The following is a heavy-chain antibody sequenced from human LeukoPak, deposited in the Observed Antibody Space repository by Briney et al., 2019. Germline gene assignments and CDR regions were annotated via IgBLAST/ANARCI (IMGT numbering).Heavy chain of an antibody. V-gene: IGHV3-23*01. CDR1: GFTFSSYA. CDR3: AKGPAGEYYDY. D-gene: IGHD3-10*01. J-gene: IGHJ4*02. Sequence: SGGSLRLSCAASGFTFSSYALSWVRQAPGKGLQWVSTISGSGGSPYYADSVRGRFTISRDNSKNTLYLQMNSLRAEGTALYYCAKGPAGEYYDYWGQGTLVTVSS. CDR2: ISGSGGSP.